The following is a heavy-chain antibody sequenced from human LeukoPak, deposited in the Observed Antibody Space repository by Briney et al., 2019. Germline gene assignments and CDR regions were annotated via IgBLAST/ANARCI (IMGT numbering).Heavy chain of an antibody. CDR3: TREKSYGYIRADS. J-gene: IGHJ4*02. Sequence: KPSETLSLTCTVSGGSISSYYWSWIRQPAGKGLEWIGHIYASGGTKYNPSLESRVTISIDTSKNQLSLRLSSVTAAGTAVYYCTREKSYGYIRADSWGQGTLVAVSS. D-gene: IGHD3-16*01. CDR1: GGSISSYY. CDR2: IYASGGT. V-gene: IGHV4-4*07.